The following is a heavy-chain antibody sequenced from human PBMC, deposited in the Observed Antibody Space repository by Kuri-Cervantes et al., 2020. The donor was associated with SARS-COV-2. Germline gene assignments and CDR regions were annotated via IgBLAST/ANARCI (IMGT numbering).Heavy chain of an antibody. CDR3: ARDPGPLPDTAMVTYYYYYMDV. J-gene: IGHJ6*03. CDR1: GFTFDDYA. CDR2: ISWNSGSI. Sequence: SLKISCAASGFTFDDYAMHWVRQAPGKGLEWVSGISWNSGSIGYADSVKGRFTISRDNAKNSLYPQMNSLGAEDTAVYYCARDPGPLPDTAMVTYYYYYMDVWGKGTTVTVSS. D-gene: IGHD5-18*01. V-gene: IGHV3-9*01.